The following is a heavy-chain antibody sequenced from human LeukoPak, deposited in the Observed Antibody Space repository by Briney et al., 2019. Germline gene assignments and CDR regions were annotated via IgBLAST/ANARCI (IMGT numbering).Heavy chain of an antibody. CDR1: GFTFSRYD. CDR2: IDTAGDT. J-gene: IGHJ3*02. Sequence: GGSLRLSCAASGFTFSRYDMHWVRQVTGKSLEWVSAIDTAGDTYYPGSVKGRFTISRENAKNSLYLQMNSLRAEDTAVYYCARGSGSYRDDAFDIWGQGTMVTVSS. D-gene: IGHD1-26*01. V-gene: IGHV3-13*01. CDR3: ARGSGSYRDDAFDI.